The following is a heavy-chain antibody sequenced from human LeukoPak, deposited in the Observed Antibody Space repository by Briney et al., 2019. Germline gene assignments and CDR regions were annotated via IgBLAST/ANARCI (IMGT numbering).Heavy chain of an antibody. CDR1: GFTFSSFW. V-gene: IGHV3-7*01. J-gene: IGHJ5*02. CDR2: IKHDGSEI. CDR3: ARGLITIPNWFDP. D-gene: IGHD3-3*01. Sequence: SGGSLRLSCAASGFTFSSFWMSWVRQAPGKGLEWVANIKHDGSEIYYVDSVKGRFTISRDNAKNSLYMQMNSLRTEDTAIYYCARGLITIPNWFDPWGQGTLVIVSS.